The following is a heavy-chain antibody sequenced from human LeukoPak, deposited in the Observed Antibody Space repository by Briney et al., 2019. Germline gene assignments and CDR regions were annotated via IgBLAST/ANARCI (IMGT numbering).Heavy chain of an antibody. J-gene: IGHJ4*02. CDR3: ASSAGVVVTASHFDY. Sequence: GGSLRLSCAASGFTFSSYAMSWVRQAPGKGLEWVSGISANGGRTYDAASVRGRFTISRDNSKNTLYLQMNSLRAEDTAVYYCASSAGVVVTASHFDYWGQGTLVTVSS. V-gene: IGHV3-23*01. CDR2: ISANGGRT. CDR1: GFTFSSYA. D-gene: IGHD2-21*02.